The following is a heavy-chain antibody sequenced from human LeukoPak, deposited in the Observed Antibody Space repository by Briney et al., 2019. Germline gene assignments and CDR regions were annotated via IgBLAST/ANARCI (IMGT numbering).Heavy chain of an antibody. Sequence: PGGSLRLSCAASGFTFSSYAMNWVRQAPGKGLEWVSDISGSGAGTYYADAVKGRFTISRDNSKNTLHLQMSSLRAEDTAVYYCAKALLYYYDDNWGQGTLVTVSS. CDR3: AKALLYYYDDN. D-gene: IGHD3-22*01. J-gene: IGHJ4*02. V-gene: IGHV3-23*01. CDR2: ISGSGAGT. CDR1: GFTFSSYA.